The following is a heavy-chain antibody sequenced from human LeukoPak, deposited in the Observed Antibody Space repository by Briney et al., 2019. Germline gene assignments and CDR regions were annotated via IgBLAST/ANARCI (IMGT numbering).Heavy chain of an antibody. CDR2: IYYSGST. CDR1: GGSISSYY. CDR3: ARVDYGDYFFDY. Sequence: SETLSLTCTVSGGSISSYYWSWIRQPPGKGQEWIGYIYYSGSTNYNPSLKSRVTISVDTSKNQFSLKLSSVTAADTAVYYCARVDYGDYFFDYWGQGTLVTVSS. D-gene: IGHD4-17*01. V-gene: IGHV4-59*01. J-gene: IGHJ4*02.